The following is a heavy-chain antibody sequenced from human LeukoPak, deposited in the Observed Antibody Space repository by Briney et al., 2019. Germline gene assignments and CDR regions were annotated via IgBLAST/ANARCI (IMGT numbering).Heavy chain of an antibody. CDR1: GFTFSCYA. CDR3: AKDGLGELLTYYYYYMDV. Sequence: GGSLRLSCAASGFTFSCYAVSWVRKAPGKGLEWGLAISGSGGSTYYADSVKGRFTISRDNSKNTLYLQMNSLRAEDTAVYYCAKDGLGELLTYYYYYMDVWGKGTTVTVSS. V-gene: IGHV3-23*01. D-gene: IGHD1-26*01. J-gene: IGHJ6*03. CDR2: ISGSGGST.